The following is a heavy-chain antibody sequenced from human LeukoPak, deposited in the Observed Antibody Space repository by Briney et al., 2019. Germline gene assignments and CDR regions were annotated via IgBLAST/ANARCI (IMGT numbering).Heavy chain of an antibody. CDR2: ISWNSGSI. V-gene: IGHV3-9*01. D-gene: IGHD1-26*01. CDR1: GFTFDDYA. J-gene: IGHJ4*02. Sequence: GGSLRLSCAASGFTFDDYAMHWVRQAPGKGLEWVSGISWNSGSIGYADSVKGRFTISRDSSTNTVYLQMNSLRAEDTAIYYCARGRSSESYCFDYWGQGTLLTVSS. CDR3: ARGRSSESYCFDY.